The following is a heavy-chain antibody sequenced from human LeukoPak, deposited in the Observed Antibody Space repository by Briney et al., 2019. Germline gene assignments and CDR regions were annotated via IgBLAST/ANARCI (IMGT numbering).Heavy chain of an antibody. CDR2: ISGSGGST. CDR1: GFTFSSYA. J-gene: IGHJ1*01. CDR3: AKLHTVQLRLWFGELLSYFQH. Sequence: GGSLRLSCAASGFTFSSYAMSWVRQAPGKGLEWVSAISGSGGSTYYADSVKGRFTISRDNSKNTLYLKMNSLRAEDTAVYYCAKLHTVQLRLWFGELLSYFQHWGQGTLVTVSS. D-gene: IGHD3-10*01. V-gene: IGHV3-23*01.